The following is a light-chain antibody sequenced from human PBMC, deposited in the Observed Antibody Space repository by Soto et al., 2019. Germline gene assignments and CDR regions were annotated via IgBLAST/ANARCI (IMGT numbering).Light chain of an antibody. CDR2: ANT. Sequence: QLVLTQSPSVTGAPGQRVTISCTGNNSNIGAGSGVNWYQQFPDKAPKLLIYANTHRPSGVPDRFSGSTSATSASLAITGLQTQDEADYYCQSFDSSLTGLIFGGGTKLTVL. CDR3: QSFDSSLTGLI. V-gene: IGLV1-40*01. CDR1: NSNIGAGSG. J-gene: IGLJ2*01.